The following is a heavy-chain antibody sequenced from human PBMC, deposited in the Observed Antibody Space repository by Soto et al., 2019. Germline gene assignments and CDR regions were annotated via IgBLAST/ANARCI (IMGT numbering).Heavy chain of an antibody. Sequence: GGSLRLSCAASGFTFSSSWRSSVRQAPGKGLEWVANIKQDGSEKYYVDSVKGRFTISRDNAKNSLHLQMNSLRAEDTAVYYCAREGVYYYYGMDVWGQGTTVTVSS. V-gene: IGHV3-7*05. J-gene: IGHJ6*02. CDR3: AREGVYYYYGMDV. CDR1: GFTFSSSW. CDR2: IKQDGSEK.